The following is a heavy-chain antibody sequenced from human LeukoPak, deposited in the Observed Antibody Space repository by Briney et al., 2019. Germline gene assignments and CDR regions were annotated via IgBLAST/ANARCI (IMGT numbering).Heavy chain of an antibody. Sequence: GASVKVSCKGSGYIXTTHGISWVRQAPGQGLEWMGWISAYNGDTKYAQKFQGRVTMTTETSTSTAYMELRSLRSDDTAVYYCAREGYYDVLTGYPGDYWGQGTLVTVSS. J-gene: IGHJ4*02. CDR1: GYIXTTHG. CDR2: ISAYNGDT. D-gene: IGHD3-9*01. V-gene: IGHV1-18*01. CDR3: AREGYYDVLTGYPGDY.